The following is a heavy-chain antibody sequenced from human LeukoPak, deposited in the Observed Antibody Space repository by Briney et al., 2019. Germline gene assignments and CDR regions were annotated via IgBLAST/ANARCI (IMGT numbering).Heavy chain of an antibody. J-gene: IGHJ4*02. CDR1: GFTFSSYA. CDR3: AKDRYPIVVVPAAIDY. Sequence: GGSLRLSCAASGFTFSSYAMSWVRQAPGKGLEWVSAISGSGGSTYYADSVKGRFTISRDNSKNTLYLQMNSLRAEDTAVYYCAKDRYPIVVVPAAIDYWGQGTLVTVSS. V-gene: IGHV3-23*01. D-gene: IGHD2-2*02. CDR2: ISGSGGST.